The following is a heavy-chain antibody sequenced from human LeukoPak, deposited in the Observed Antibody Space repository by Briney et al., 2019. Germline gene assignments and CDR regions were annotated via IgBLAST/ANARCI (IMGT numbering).Heavy chain of an antibody. J-gene: IGHJ4*02. Sequence: GETLRLSCAASGFTFSTYGITWVRQAPGKGLEWVSAISGRADLTFYADSVKGRFAISRDNSKNTLYLQMNSLRAEDTAVYYCAKRGPGSPQSGKYYFDYWGQGTLVTVSS. D-gene: IGHD3-10*01. CDR1: GFTFSTYG. CDR2: ISGRADLT. V-gene: IGHV3-23*01. CDR3: AKRGPGSPQSGKYYFDY.